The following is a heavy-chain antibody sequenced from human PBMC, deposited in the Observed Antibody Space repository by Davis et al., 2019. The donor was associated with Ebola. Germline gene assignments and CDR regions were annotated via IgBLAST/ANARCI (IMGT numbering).Heavy chain of an antibody. CDR3: ARDGGDYGAAKADY. V-gene: IGHV3-7*01. CDR2: IKQDGSEK. J-gene: IGHJ4*02. Sequence: GSLRLSCAASGFTFSSYWMSWVRQAPGKGLEWVANIKQDGSEKYYVDSVKGRFTISRDNAKNSLYLQMNRLRDEDTAVYYCARDGGDYGAAKADYWGQGTLVTVSS. D-gene: IGHD4-17*01. CDR1: GFTFSSYW.